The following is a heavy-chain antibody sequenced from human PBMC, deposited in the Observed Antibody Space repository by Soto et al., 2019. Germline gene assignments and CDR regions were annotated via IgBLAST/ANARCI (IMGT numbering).Heavy chain of an antibody. CDR2: INGGSGST. V-gene: IGHV1-3*01. CDR3: AHSSGWFALHS. D-gene: IGHD6-19*01. J-gene: IGHJ4*02. Sequence: QVQLVQSGAEVKKPGASLKVSCKASGYNFHDYAIHWVRLAPGQRLEWMGWINGGSGSTKYSQNFQDRVTFTRDTSATTAYMELNSLILEDTPIYYCAHSSGWFALHSWGQGTPVTVSS. CDR1: GYNFHDYA.